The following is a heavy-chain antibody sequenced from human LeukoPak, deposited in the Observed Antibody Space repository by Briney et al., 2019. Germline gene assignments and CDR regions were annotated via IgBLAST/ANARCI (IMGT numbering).Heavy chain of an antibody. Sequence: GGSLRLSCAASGXTFSRHWMHWVRQAPGKGLVWVSYIDSDESRNYADSVKGRFTISRDNSRDTLYLQMHSLRAEDAALYSCAKDRVAAATGDEFDIWGQGTVVTVSS. CDR1: GXTFSRHW. J-gene: IGHJ3*02. CDR3: AKDRVAAATGDEFDI. D-gene: IGHD2-15*01. V-gene: IGHV3-74*01. CDR2: IDSDESR.